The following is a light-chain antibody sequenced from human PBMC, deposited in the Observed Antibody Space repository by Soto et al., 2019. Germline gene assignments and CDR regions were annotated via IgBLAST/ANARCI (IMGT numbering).Light chain of an antibody. Sequence: QSVLTQPASVSGSPGQSITISCTGSSSDIGSYKFVCWYQQHPGKAPTLIIYEGSERPSGVSDRFSGSKSGNTASLTISGLQAEDEADYFCCSYAGGSNVFGAGTKV. J-gene: IGLJ1*01. CDR1: SSDIGSYKF. V-gene: IGLV2-23*03. CDR2: EGS. CDR3: CSYAGGSNV.